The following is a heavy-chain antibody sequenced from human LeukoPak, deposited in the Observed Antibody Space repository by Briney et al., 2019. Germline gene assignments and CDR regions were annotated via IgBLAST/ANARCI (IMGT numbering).Heavy chain of an antibody. CDR3: ARDSLGDGGYRSSKFDY. D-gene: IGHD6-13*01. CDR1: GGSISSYY. Sequence: SETLSLTCTVSGGSISSYYWSWIRQPPGKGLEWIGYIYYSGSTNYNPSLKSRVTISVDTSKNQFSLKLSSVTAADTAVYYCARDSLGDGGYRSSKFDYWGQGTLVTVSS. V-gene: IGHV4-59*01. J-gene: IGHJ4*02. CDR2: IYYSGST.